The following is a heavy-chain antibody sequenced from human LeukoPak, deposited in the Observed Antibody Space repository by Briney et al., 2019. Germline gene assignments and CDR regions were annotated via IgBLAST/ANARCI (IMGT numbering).Heavy chain of an antibody. CDR3: ASSKTNGDSSGWYAWFDP. J-gene: IGHJ5*02. D-gene: IGHD6-19*01. CDR2: INHSGST. Sequence: LETLSLTCAVYGGSFSGYCWTWIRQPPGKGLEWIGEINHSGSTNYNPSLKSRVTMSVDTSKNQLSLKLRSVTAADTAVYYCASSKTNGDSSGWYAWFDPWGQGTLVTVSS. V-gene: IGHV4-34*01. CDR1: GGSFSGYC.